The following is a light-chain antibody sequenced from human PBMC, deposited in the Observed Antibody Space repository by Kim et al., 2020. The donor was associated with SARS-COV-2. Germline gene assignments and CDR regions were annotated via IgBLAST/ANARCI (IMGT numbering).Light chain of an antibody. Sequence: EIVLTQSPATLSLSPGERATLSCRASQSVSSYLAWYQQKPGQAPRRLIYDASNRAAGIPARFSGSGSGTDVTLTISSRQPADFAVYYCQQRSNWPRYTFGQGTKLEI. CDR3: QQRSNWPRYT. J-gene: IGKJ2*01. CDR2: DAS. CDR1: QSVSSY. V-gene: IGKV3-11*01.